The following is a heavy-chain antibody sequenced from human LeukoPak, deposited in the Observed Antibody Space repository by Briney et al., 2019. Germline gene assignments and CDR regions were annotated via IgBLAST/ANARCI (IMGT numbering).Heavy chain of an antibody. V-gene: IGHV3-33*06. J-gene: IGHJ4*02. CDR2: IWYDGSNK. D-gene: IGHD5-18*01. CDR3: AKARDTAMALDY. CDR1: GFTFSSYG. Sequence: GGSLRLSCAASGFTFSSYGMHWVRQAPGKGLEWVAVIWYDGSNKYYADSVKGRFTISRDNSKNTLYLQMNSLRAEDTAVYYCAKARDTAMALDYWGQGTLVTVSS.